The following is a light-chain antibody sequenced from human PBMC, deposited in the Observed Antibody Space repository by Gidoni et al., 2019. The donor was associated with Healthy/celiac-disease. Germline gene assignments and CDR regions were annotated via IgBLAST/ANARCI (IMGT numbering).Light chain of an antibody. CDR3: SSYTSSSTPVV. J-gene: IGLJ2*01. Sequence: QSALTQPSPRAWSPGQSITISCTGTSSDVGGYNYVSWYQQHPGKAPKLMIYDVSNRPSGVSNRFSGSKSGNTASLTISGLQAEDEADYYCSSYTSSSTPVVFGGGTKLTVL. CDR1: SSDVGGYNY. V-gene: IGLV2-14*01. CDR2: DVS.